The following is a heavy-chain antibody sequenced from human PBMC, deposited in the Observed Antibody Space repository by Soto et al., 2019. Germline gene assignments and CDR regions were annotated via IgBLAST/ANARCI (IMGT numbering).Heavy chain of an antibody. D-gene: IGHD5-12*01. CDR1: GFTFSDYY. Sequence: GGSLRLSCAASGFTFSDYYMSWIRQAPGKGLEWVSYISSSGSTTYYADSVKGRFTISRDNAKNSLYLQMNSLRAEDTAVYYCARDRIRMVATRWFDPWGQGTLVTVSS. J-gene: IGHJ5*02. CDR3: ARDRIRMVATRWFDP. V-gene: IGHV3-11*01. CDR2: ISSSGSTT.